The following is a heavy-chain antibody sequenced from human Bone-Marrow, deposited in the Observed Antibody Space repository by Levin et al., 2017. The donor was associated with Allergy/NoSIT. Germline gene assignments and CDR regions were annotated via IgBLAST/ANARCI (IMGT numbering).Heavy chain of an antibody. Sequence: LSLPCAASGFTFSRYEFNWVRQVPGKGLEWVSYISGSGSTIFYADSVKGRFTISRENAKNSLHLQMNSLGVEDTAEYYCARGDYGDNVLGTVEYYYAMDVWGQGTAVTVSS. CDR3: ARGDYGDNVLGTVEYYYAMDV. V-gene: IGHV3-48*03. CDR1: GFTFSRYE. D-gene: IGHD4-23*01. J-gene: IGHJ6*02. CDR2: ISGSGSTI.